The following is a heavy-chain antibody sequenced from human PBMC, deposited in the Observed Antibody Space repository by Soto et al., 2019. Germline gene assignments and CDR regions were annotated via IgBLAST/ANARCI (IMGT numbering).Heavy chain of an antibody. CDR3: ARPITTWDYYYGMDV. V-gene: IGHV1-69*12. D-gene: IGHD4-4*01. CDR1: GGTFSSYA. J-gene: IGHJ6*02. CDR2: IIPIFGTA. Sequence: QVQLVQSGAEVKKPGSSVKVSCKASGGTFSSYAISWVRQAPGQGLEWMGGIIPIFGTANYAQKFQGRVTITADESPSTADMELSSLRSEDTAVYYCARPITTWDYYYGMDVWGQGTTVTVSS.